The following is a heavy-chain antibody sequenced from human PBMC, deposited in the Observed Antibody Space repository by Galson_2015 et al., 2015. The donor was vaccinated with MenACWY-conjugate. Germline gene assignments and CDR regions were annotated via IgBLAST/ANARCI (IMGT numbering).Heavy chain of an antibody. CDR3: ANIRSLSIPILVDLEY. CDR1: GFSFSTYS. Sequence: SLRLSCAASGFSFSTYSMNWVRQAPGKRLEWVSAISGSSTTTYYADSEKGRFTISRDNSKNTLFLQMNSLRGEDTAIYYCANIRSLSIPILVDLEYWGQGTLVTVSS. J-gene: IGHJ4*02. D-gene: IGHD3-22*01. CDR2: ISGSSTTT. V-gene: IGHV3-23*01.